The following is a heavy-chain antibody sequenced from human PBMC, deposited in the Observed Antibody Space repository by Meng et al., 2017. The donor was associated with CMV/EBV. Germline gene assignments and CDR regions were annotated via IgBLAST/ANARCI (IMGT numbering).Heavy chain of an antibody. CDR3: RLGHYSQD. D-gene: IGHD4-17*01. J-gene: IGHJ4*02. CDR2: IKKDGSEK. CDR1: GLTISNYW. V-gene: IGHV3-7*02. Sequence: LVGSGGGVVQARGSLRLSCAASGLTISNYWMSWVRQAPGKGLEWVANIKKDGSEKYYVDSVKGRFSISRDNADNSLYLQMNNLRAEDTAVYYCRLGHYSQDWGQGTLVTVSS.